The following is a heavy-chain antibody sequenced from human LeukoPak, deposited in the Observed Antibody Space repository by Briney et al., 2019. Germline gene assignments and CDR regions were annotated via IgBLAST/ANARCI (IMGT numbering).Heavy chain of an antibody. J-gene: IGHJ4*02. D-gene: IGHD6-19*01. Sequence: PSETLSLTCTVSGGSTSSSSYYWGWIRQPPGKGLEWIGSIYYSGNTYYNPSLKSRVTISVDTSKNQFSLKLSSVTAADTAVYYCARLAHSSGWYFDYWGQGTLVTVSS. CDR3: ARLAHSSGWYFDY. CDR2: IYYSGNT. V-gene: IGHV4-39*01. CDR1: GGSTSSSSYY.